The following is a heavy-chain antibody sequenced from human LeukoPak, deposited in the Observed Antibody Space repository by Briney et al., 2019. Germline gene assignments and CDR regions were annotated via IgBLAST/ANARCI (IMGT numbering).Heavy chain of an antibody. D-gene: IGHD6-13*01. J-gene: IGHJ3*02. CDR3: ARTGWQQLVPGAFDI. V-gene: IGHV4-34*01. Sequence: PSETLSLTCAVYGGSFSGYYWSWIRQPPGKGLEWIGEINHSGSTNYNPSLKSRVTISVDTSKNQFSLKLSSVTAADTAVYYCARTGWQQLVPGAFDIWGQGTMVTVSS. CDR2: INHSGST. CDR1: GGSFSGYY.